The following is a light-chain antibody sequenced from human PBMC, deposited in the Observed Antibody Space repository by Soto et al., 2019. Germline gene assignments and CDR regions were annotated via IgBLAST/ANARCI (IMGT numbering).Light chain of an antibody. Sequence: EIVLTQSPATLSLSPGERATLSCRASQSVGTYLAWYQQKPGQAPRPLIYDTSNRATGIPARFRGSGSGTDFTLTISSLEPEDFAIYYCQQRNIWPPGTFGQGTKLEIK. CDR1: QSVGTY. V-gene: IGKV3-11*01. CDR2: DTS. J-gene: IGKJ2*01. CDR3: QQRNIWPPGT.